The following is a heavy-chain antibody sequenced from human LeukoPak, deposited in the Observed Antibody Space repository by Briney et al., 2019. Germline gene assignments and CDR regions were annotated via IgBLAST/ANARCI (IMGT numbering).Heavy chain of an antibody. D-gene: IGHD2-2*01. J-gene: IGHJ6*03. CDR3: ARGPMIVPAARAYYYYYMDV. V-gene: IGHV4-4*07. CDR2: IYTSGST. CDR1: VGSISSYY. Sequence: ASETLSLTCTVSVGSISSYYWSWIRQPAGKGLEWIGRIYTSGSTNYNPSLKSRVTMSVDTSKNQFSLKLSSVTAADTAVYYCARGPMIVPAARAYYYYYMDVWGKGTTVTVSS.